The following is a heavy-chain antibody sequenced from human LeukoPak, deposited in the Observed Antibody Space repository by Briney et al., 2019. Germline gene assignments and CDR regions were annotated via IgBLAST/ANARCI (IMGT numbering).Heavy chain of an antibody. J-gene: IGHJ6*04. CDR2: IKSDGRSI. CDR1: GFTFSTYW. Sequence: PGGSLRLSCAASGFTFSTYWMHWVRQVPGKGLVWVSRIKSDGRSIKYADSVKGRFTISRDNSKNTLYLQMNSLRAEDTAVYYCAELGITMIGGVWGKGTTVTISS. V-gene: IGHV3-74*03. D-gene: IGHD3-10*02. CDR3: AELGITMIGGV.